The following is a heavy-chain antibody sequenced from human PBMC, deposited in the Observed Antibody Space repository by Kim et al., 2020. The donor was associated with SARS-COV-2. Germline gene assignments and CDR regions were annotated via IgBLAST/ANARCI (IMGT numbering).Heavy chain of an antibody. Sequence: YYADSVEGRLTISRDNADNSLYLQMDSLRDEDTAVYYCARNLGGYGLFDYWGHGTLVTVSS. CDR3: ARNLGGYGLFDY. J-gene: IGHJ4*01. D-gene: IGHD5-12*01. V-gene: IGHV3-48*02.